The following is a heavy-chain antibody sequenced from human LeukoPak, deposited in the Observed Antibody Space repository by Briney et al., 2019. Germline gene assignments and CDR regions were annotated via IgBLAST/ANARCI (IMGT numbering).Heavy chain of an antibody. D-gene: IGHD4-17*01. CDR1: GDSMNNYY. Sequence: SETLSLTCTVSGDSMNNYYWSWIRQPPGKGLEWIGNINYSGSANSNPSLKSRATISVDMSKKHFFLDLSSVTAADTAVYYCAKFATVTVPNWIDFWGQGTLVTVSS. CDR2: INYSGSA. J-gene: IGHJ5*01. V-gene: IGHV4-59*01. CDR3: AKFATVTVPNWIDF.